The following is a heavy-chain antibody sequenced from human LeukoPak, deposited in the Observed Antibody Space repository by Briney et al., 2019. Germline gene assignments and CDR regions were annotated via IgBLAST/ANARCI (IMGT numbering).Heavy chain of an antibody. V-gene: IGHV1-18*01. D-gene: IGHD4-23*01. CDR3: ARGLTTVVTHDAFDI. Sequence: GASVKVSCKASGYTFTSYGISWVRQAPGQGLEWMGWISAYNGNTNYAQKLQGRVTMTTDTSTSTAYMELRSLRSDDTAVYYCARGLTTVVTHDAFDIWGQGTMVTVSS. CDR2: ISAYNGNT. J-gene: IGHJ3*02. CDR1: GYTFTSYG.